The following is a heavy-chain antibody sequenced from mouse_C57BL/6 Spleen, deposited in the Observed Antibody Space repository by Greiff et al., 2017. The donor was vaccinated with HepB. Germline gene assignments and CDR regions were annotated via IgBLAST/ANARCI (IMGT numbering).Heavy chain of an antibody. CDR2: IDPEDGDT. CDR1: GFNIKDYY. V-gene: IGHV14-1*01. J-gene: IGHJ4*01. D-gene: IGHD3-2*02. Sequence: VQLQQSGAELVRPGASVKLSCTASGFNIKDYYMHWVKQRPEQGLEWIGRIDPEDGDTEYAPKFQGKATMTADTSSNTAYLQLSSLTSEDTAVYYCTTCPTAQATVDYWGQGTSVTVSS. CDR3: TTCPTAQATVDY.